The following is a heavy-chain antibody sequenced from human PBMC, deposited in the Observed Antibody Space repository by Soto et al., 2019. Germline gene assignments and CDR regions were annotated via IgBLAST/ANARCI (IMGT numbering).Heavy chain of an antibody. CDR3: AKDGVFYCSSTSCYDQFDY. V-gene: IGHV3-23*01. CDR1: GFTFSSYA. Sequence: GGSLRLSCAASGFTFSSYAMSWVRQAPGKGLEWVSAISGSGGSTYYADSVKGRFTISRDNSKNTLYLQMNSLRAEDTAVYYCAKDGVFYCSSTSCYDQFDYWGQGTLVTVSS. D-gene: IGHD2-2*01. CDR2: ISGSGGST. J-gene: IGHJ4*02.